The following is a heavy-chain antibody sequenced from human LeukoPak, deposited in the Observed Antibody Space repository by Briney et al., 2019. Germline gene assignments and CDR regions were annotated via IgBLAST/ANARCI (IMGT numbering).Heavy chain of an antibody. V-gene: IGHV3-48*02. J-gene: IGHJ4*02. CDR1: GFTVSSNY. CDR2: ISSSSSTI. Sequence: GGSLRLSCVVSGFTVSSNYMSWFRQAPGKGLEWVSYISSSSSTIYYGDSVKGRFTISRDNAKNSLYLQMNSLRDEDTAVYYCARVGEFDYWGQGTLVTVSS. CDR3: ARVGEFDY. D-gene: IGHD3-10*01.